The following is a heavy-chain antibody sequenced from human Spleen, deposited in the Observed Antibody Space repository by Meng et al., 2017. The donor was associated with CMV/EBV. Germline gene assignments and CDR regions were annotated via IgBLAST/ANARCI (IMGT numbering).Heavy chain of an antibody. V-gene: IGHV3-21*01. Sequence: GESLKISCEASGFSFSNHSMNWVRQAPGKGLEWVSSISSSSSSIYYADSVEGRSTISRDNAKNSLYLQMNSLTAEDTAVYHCARAKAVAGILRGDDAFDIWGQGTTVTVSS. D-gene: IGHD6-19*01. J-gene: IGHJ3*02. CDR2: ISSSSSSI. CDR1: GFSFSNHS. CDR3: ARAKAVAGILRGDDAFDI.